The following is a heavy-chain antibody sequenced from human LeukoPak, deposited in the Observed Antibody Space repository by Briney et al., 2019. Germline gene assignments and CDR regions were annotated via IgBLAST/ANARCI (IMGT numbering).Heavy chain of an antibody. CDR1: GFTFSSYA. CDR2: ISYDGSNK. D-gene: IGHD3-10*01. J-gene: IGHJ4*02. CDR3: AKGPPSRLRFAGYYFDY. Sequence: PGGSLRLSCAASGFTFSSYAMHWVRQAPGKGLEWVAVISYDGSNKYYADSVKGRFTISRDNSKNTLYLQINSLRAEDTAVYYCAKGPPSRLRFAGYYFDYWGQGTLVTVSS. V-gene: IGHV3-30*04.